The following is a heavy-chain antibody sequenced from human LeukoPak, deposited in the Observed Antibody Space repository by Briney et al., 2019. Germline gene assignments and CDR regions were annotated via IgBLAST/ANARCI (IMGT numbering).Heavy chain of an antibody. V-gene: IGHV3-53*01. J-gene: IGHJ4*02. CDR3: AKDDAWLQFGS. CDR2: IYSGGST. CDR1: GLTVSKNY. D-gene: IGHD5-24*01. Sequence: GGSLRLSCAASGLTVSKNYMSWVRQAPGKGLESVSVIYSGGSTYYADSVKGRFTISRDNYKGTVYLQMNSLRPEDTAVYYCAKDDAWLQFGSWGRGTLVTVSS.